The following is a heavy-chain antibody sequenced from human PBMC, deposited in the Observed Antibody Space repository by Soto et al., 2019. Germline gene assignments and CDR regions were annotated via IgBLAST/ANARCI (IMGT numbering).Heavy chain of an antibody. CDR3: ARELIGSRGWFANAFAI. CDR1: GGSISSYY. CDR2: IYYSGST. J-gene: IGHJ3*02. D-gene: IGHD6-19*01. V-gene: IGHV4-59*01. Sequence: PSETLSLTCTVSGGSISSYYWSWIRQPPGKGLEWIGYIYYSGSTNYNPSLKSRVTISVDTSKNQFSLKLSSVTAADTAVYYCARELIGSRGWFANAFAIWVQGTMVTVSS.